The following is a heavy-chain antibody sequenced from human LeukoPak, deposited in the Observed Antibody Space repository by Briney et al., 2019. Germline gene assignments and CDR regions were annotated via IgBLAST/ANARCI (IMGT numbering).Heavy chain of an antibody. CDR3: ATDYSGYDAFDI. Sequence: GGSLRLSCAASTLTSSDAWMSWVRQAPGKGLEWVGLIKSKSFGGTTDYAAAVKGRFTISRDDSKSTLFLQMDSLKTEDTAVYYCATDYSGYDAFDIWGLGTMVIVSS. D-gene: IGHD5-12*01. CDR2: IKSKSFGGTT. V-gene: IGHV3-15*01. J-gene: IGHJ3*02. CDR1: TLTSSDAW.